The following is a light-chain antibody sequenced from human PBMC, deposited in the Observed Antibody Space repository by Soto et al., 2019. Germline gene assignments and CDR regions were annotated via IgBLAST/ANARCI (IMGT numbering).Light chain of an antibody. CDR2: EVS. Sequence: QSAPTQPPSASGSPGQSAIISCTGTSSDVGGYNYVSWYQQYPGKAPKLMIYEVSKRPSGVPDRFSGSKSGNTASLTVSGLQAEDEADYYCSSYAGSSTWVFGGGTKLTVL. J-gene: IGLJ2*01. CDR1: SSDVGGYNY. CDR3: SSYAGSSTWV. V-gene: IGLV2-8*01.